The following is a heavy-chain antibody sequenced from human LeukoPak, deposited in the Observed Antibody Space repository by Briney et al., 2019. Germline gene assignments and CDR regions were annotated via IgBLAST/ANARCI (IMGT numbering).Heavy chain of an antibody. D-gene: IGHD2-2*01. Sequence: GGSLRLPCAASGFTFSSYAMSWVRQAPGKGLEWVSAISGSGGSTYYADSVKGRFTISRDNSKNTLYLQMNSLRAEDTAVYYCAKDKTQDIVVVPAAIIFDYWGQGTLVTVSS. V-gene: IGHV3-23*01. J-gene: IGHJ4*02. CDR1: GFTFSSYA. CDR2: ISGSGGST. CDR3: AKDKTQDIVVVPAAIIFDY.